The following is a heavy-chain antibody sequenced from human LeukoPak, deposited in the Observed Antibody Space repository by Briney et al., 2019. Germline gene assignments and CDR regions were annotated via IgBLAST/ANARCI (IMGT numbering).Heavy chain of an antibody. CDR2: INPSGGST. V-gene: IGHV1-46*01. CDR3: ARASHDYGEYSHFDY. J-gene: IGHJ4*02. CDR1: GYTFTSYY. Sequence: GASVKVSCKASGYTFTSYYMHWVRQAPGQGLEWMGIINPSGGSTSYAQKFQGRVTMTRDMSTSTVYMELSSLRSEDTAVYYCARASHDYGEYSHFDYWGQGTLVTVSS. D-gene: IGHD4-17*01.